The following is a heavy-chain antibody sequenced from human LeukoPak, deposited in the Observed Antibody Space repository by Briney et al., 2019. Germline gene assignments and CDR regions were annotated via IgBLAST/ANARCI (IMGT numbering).Heavy chain of an antibody. CDR1: GGSFSGYY. Sequence: SETLSLTCAVYGGSFSGYYWSWIRQPPGKGLEWIGEINHSGSTNYNPSLKSRVTISVDTSKNQFSLKLSSVTAADTAVYYCARIGSGYYRPWGLGTLVTVSS. CDR2: INHSGST. D-gene: IGHD3-3*01. J-gene: IGHJ5*02. V-gene: IGHV4-34*01. CDR3: ARIGSGYYRP.